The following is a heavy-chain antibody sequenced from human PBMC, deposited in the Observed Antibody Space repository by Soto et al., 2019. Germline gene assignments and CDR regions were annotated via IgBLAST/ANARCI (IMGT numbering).Heavy chain of an antibody. CDR3: ARRQAGYGTSLPFEY. CDR2: IYYTGSM. D-gene: IGHD5-18*01. Sequence: SETLSLTCSVSGGSMNRGNYHWGWIRQPPGKGLEWIGTIYYTGSMYYNPSLKSRVTISVDSSKNQFSLKLNSVTAADTAVYYCARRQAGYGTSLPFEYWAQGTLVTVS. J-gene: IGHJ4*02. V-gene: IGHV4-39*01. CDR1: GGSMNRGNYH.